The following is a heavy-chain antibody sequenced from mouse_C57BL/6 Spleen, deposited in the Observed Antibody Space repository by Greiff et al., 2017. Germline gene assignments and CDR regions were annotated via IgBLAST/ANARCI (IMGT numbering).Heavy chain of an antibody. CDR2: INPNYGTT. V-gene: IGHV1-39*01. D-gene: IGHD1-1*01. CDR1: GYSFTDYN. J-gene: IGHJ1*03. CDR3: ARRYYGSSHWYFDV. Sequence: VQLQQSGPELVKPGASVKISCKASGYSFTDYNMNWVKQSNGKSLEWIGVINPNYGTTSYNQKFKGKATLTVDQSSSTAYMQLNSLTSEDSAVXYCARRYYGSSHWYFDVWGTGTTVTVSS.